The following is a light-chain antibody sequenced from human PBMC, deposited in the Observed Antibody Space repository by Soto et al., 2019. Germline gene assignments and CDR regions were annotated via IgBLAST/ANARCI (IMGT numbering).Light chain of an antibody. V-gene: IGKV3-11*01. Sequence: EIVLTQSPVTLSLSPGERATLSCRASQSVSAYLAWFQQKAGQPPRLLINDASDRASGVPPRFSGSGSGTDFTLTITGLEPEDSAVYYCQHRSNWPWTFGQGTKVEV. CDR2: DAS. J-gene: IGKJ1*01. CDR3: QHRSNWPWT. CDR1: QSVSAY.